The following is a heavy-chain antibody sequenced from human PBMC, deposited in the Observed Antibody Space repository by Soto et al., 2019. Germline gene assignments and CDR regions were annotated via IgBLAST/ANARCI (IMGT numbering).Heavy chain of an antibody. CDR1: GYTFSSYD. Sequence: ASVKVSCKASGYTFSSYDINWVRQATGQGLEWMGWMNPNSGNTVYAQKFQGRVTMTSNTAITTAYMELSSLRSEDTAVYYCARDPTVRITGTPSPHPWGQGTLVTVSS. V-gene: IGHV1-8*01. J-gene: IGHJ5*02. CDR2: MNPNSGNT. CDR3: ARDPTVRITGTPSPHP. D-gene: IGHD1-7*01.